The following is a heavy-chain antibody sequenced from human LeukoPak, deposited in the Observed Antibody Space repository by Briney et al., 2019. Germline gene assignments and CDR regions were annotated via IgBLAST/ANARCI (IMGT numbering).Heavy chain of an antibody. Sequence: SETLSLTCAVYGGSFSGYYWSWIRQPPGKGLEWIGEINHSGSTNYNPSLKSRVTISVDTSKNQFSLKLSSVTAADTAVYYCARHPYCSSTSCYSRTRYFDYWGQGTLVTVSS. CDR2: INHSGST. D-gene: IGHD2-2*01. V-gene: IGHV4-34*01. CDR1: GGSFSGYY. J-gene: IGHJ4*02. CDR3: ARHPYCSSTSCYSRTRYFDY.